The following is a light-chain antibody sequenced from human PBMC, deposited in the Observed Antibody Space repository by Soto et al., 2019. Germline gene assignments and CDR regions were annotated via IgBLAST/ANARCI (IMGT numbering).Light chain of an antibody. CDR1: QSVSSN. CDR3: KQYNNWPLT. V-gene: IGKV3-15*01. J-gene: IGKJ1*01. CDR2: GAF. Sequence: EIVMTQSPDTLSVSPGERATLSCRASQSVSSNLAWYQHKPSQAPRLLISGAFTRATGIQARFSGSGSGTEFTLTISSLQSEDFAVYYCKQYNNWPLTFGQGTKVDIK.